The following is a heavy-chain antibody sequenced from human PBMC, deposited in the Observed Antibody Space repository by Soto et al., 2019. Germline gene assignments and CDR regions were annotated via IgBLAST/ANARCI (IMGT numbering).Heavy chain of an antibody. CDR3: ARRGSAVSVATGFDP. CDR1: GGSFSGYF. Sequence: PSETLSLTCAVYGGSFSGYFWDWIRQPPGKGLEWIGSIYYIGNTYYNPSLKSRVTISIDTSENQFSLRLNSVTAADTAVYFCARRGSAVSVATGFDPWGQGTPVTVSS. J-gene: IGHJ5*02. D-gene: IGHD1-1*01. V-gene: IGHV4-39*01. CDR2: IYYIGNT.